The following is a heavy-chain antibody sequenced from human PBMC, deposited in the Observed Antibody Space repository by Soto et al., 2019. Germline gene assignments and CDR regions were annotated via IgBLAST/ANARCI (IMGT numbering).Heavy chain of an antibody. Sequence: QVQLVQSGPEVKKPGASVKVSCKASAYTFTSYGISWVRQAPGQGLEWMGWISGYNGQTNYAQKFRGRVTITTDASTSTAYMELRSLRSDDTATYYGARDGRKQLWVEGLNAMDVWGQGTTVTVSS. D-gene: IGHD5-18*01. J-gene: IGHJ6*02. V-gene: IGHV1-18*01. CDR3: ARDGRKQLWVEGLNAMDV. CDR1: AYTFTSYG. CDR2: ISGYNGQT.